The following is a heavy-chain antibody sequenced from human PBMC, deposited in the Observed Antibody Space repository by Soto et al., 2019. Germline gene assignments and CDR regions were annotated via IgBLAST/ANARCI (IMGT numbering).Heavy chain of an antibody. CDR3: AKHLLIVVVPAAMIDY. CDR1: GFTFSSYA. J-gene: IGHJ4*02. D-gene: IGHD2-2*01. Sequence: PEGSLRLSCAASGFTFSSYAMSWVRQAPGKGLEWVSAISGSGGSTYYADSVKGRFTISRDNSKNTLYLQMNSLRAEDTAVYYCAKHLLIVVVPAAMIDYWGQGTLVTVSS. V-gene: IGHV3-23*01. CDR2: ISGSGGST.